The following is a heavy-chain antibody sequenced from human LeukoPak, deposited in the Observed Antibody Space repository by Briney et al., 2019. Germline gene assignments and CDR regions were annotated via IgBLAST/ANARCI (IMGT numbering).Heavy chain of an antibody. D-gene: IGHD5-12*01. CDR2: INSNGGST. J-gene: IGHJ4*02. V-gene: IGHV3-64D*06. CDR1: GFTFSSYA. CDR3: VRRSSGYDY. Sequence: PGGSLRLSCSASGFTFSSYAMHWVRQAPGKGLEYVSAINSNGGSTYYADSVKGRFTISRDNSKNTLYLQMSSLRTEDTAVYYCVRRSSGYDYWGPGTLVTVSS.